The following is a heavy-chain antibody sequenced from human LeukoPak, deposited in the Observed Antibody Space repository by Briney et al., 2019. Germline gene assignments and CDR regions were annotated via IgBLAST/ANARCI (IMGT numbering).Heavy chain of an antibody. CDR3: ARQPVPAAIHWFDP. D-gene: IGHD2-2*01. CDR1: GGSIRSSSYY. CDR2: IYYSGST. J-gene: IGHJ5*02. V-gene: IGHV4-39*01. Sequence: SETLSLTCTVSGGSIRSSSYYWGWIRQPPGKGLEWIGSIYYSGSTYYNPSLKSRVTISVDTSKNQFSLKLSSVTAADTAVYYCARQPVPAAIHWFDPWGQGTLVTVSS.